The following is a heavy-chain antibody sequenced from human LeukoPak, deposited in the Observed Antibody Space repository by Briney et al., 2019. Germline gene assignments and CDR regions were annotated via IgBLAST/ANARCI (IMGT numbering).Heavy chain of an antibody. CDR3: ARAITNIAVGDY. J-gene: IGHJ4*02. CDR2: IYNNDLA. CDR1: GFTVSNNF. Sequence: GGSLRLSCAASGFTVSNNFMSWVRQAPGKGLEWVSIIYNNDLAYYADSVQGRFTISRDSSKNTLYLQMDSLRAEDTPVYYCARAITNIAVGDYWGQGTLVTVSS. D-gene: IGHD6-19*01. V-gene: IGHV3-53*01.